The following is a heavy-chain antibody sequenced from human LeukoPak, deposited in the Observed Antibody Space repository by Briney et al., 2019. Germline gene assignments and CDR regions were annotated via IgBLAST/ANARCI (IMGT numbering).Heavy chain of an antibody. D-gene: IGHD1-1*01. CDR3: ARNWYANYYYYMDV. CDR2: ISPNSGAT. CDR1: GYTFTAYY. J-gene: IGHJ6*03. V-gene: IGHV1-2*02. Sequence: ASVKVSCKAYGYTFTAYYLHWVRQAPGQGLEWIGCISPNSGATKYAQKFQGRFTMTRDTSISTAYMELSRLRSDDTAVYYCARNWYANYYYYMDVWGKGTTVTVSS.